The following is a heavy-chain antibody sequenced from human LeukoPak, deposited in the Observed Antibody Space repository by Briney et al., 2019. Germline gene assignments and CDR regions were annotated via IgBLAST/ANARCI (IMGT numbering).Heavy chain of an antibody. Sequence: RGASVKVSCKASGGTFSSYAISWVRQAPGQGLEWMRGIIPIFGTANYAQKFQGRVTITADESTSTAYMELSSLRSEDTAVYYCARSGYCSGGSCSEYFQHWGQGTLVTVSS. D-gene: IGHD2-15*01. CDR1: GGTFSSYA. CDR2: IIPIFGTA. CDR3: ARSGYCSGGSCSEYFQH. J-gene: IGHJ1*01. V-gene: IGHV1-69*13.